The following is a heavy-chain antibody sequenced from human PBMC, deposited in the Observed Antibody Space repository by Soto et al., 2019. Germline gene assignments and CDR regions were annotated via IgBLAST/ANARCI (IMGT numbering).Heavy chain of an antibody. Sequence: QVQLQESGPGLVKPSQTLSLTGTGSGGSSSSGDYYWSWIRQPPGKGLEWIGYIYYSGSTYSNPSQKSRVTISVDPPKNHFALKLSPVTAADTDVYYCARDYCSGGSCYGPPVSVYGMHVWGQGTTVTVSS. D-gene: IGHD2-15*01. CDR1: GGSSSSGDYY. J-gene: IGHJ6*02. CDR2: IYYSGST. V-gene: IGHV4-30-4*01. CDR3: ARDYCSGGSCYGPPVSVYGMHV.